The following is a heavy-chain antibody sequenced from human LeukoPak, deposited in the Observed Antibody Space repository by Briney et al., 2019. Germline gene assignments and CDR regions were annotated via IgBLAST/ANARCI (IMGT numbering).Heavy chain of an antibody. Sequence: GGSLRLSCVASGFTFSNYAMSWVRQAPGRGLEWIAALNGGRTFFQDSVRGRCTISRDNSKSTLYLQLNSPTGDDTAVYYCVKEVPTYGYFDYWGRGTLVTVSS. J-gene: IGHJ4*02. V-gene: IGHV3-23*01. CDR1: GFTFSNYA. CDR2: LNGGRT. CDR3: VKEVPTYGYFDY. D-gene: IGHD2-21*01.